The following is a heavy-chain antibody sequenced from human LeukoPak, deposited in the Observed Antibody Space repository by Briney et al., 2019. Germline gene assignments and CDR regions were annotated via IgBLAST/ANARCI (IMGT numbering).Heavy chain of an antibody. Sequence: SETLSLTCAVYGGSFSGYYWSWIRQPPGKGLEWIGEINHSGSTNYNPSLKSRVTISVDTSKNQFSLKLSSVTAADTAVYYCARAGQKTYYYDSSGYLYFDYWGLGTLVTVSS. CDR3: ARAGQKTYYYDSSGYLYFDY. CDR2: INHSGST. CDR1: GGSFSGYY. D-gene: IGHD3-22*01. V-gene: IGHV4-34*01. J-gene: IGHJ4*02.